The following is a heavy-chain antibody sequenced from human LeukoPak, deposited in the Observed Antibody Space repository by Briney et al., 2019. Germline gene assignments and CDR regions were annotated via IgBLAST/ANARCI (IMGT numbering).Heavy chain of an antibody. CDR2: IIPILGIA. Sequence: GASVKVSCKASGGTFSSYAISWVRQAPGQGLEWMGRIIPILGIANYAQKFQGRVTITADKSTSTAYMELSSLRSEDTAVYYCARDRWDSSGYPIDYWGQGTLVTVSS. CDR3: ARDRWDSSGYPIDY. D-gene: IGHD3-22*01. J-gene: IGHJ4*02. CDR1: GGTFSSYA. V-gene: IGHV1-69*04.